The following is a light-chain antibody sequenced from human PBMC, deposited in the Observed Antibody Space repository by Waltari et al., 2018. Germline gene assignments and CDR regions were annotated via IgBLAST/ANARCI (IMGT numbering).Light chain of an antibody. CDR1: QSISRY. Sequence: DIQVTQSPSSLSASVGDRVTITCRASQSISRYLNWYQQKPGQAPELLISAASSLQSGVPSRFSGSGSGTDFTLTISSLQLEDFATYYCQQSYSTPTFGQGTKVEIK. CDR3: QQSYSTPT. V-gene: IGKV1-39*01. CDR2: AAS. J-gene: IGKJ1*01.